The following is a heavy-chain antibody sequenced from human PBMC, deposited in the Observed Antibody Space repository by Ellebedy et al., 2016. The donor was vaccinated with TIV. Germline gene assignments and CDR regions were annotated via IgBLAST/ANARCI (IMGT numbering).Heavy chain of an antibody. CDR1: GFTFSSYA. CDR2: IWYEGNNK. J-gene: IGHJ4*02. D-gene: IGHD4-17*01. Sequence: PGGSLRLSCAASGFTFSSYAMHWVRQAPGKGLEWVAVIWYEGNNKYNADSVKGRFTISRDNSKNRLYLQMNSLTAEDTAVYYCARGYGDYVLDYWGQGTLVTVSS. V-gene: IGHV3-33*01. CDR3: ARGYGDYVLDY.